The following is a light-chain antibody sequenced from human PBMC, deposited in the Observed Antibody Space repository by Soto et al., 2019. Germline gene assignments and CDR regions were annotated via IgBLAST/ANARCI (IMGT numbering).Light chain of an antibody. CDR1: HSVSSR. V-gene: IGKV3-15*01. Sequence: IVMPQSPATLSVSPGERTTLSCRASHSVSSRLAWYQQKPGQAPRLLSYGGSTRATGLPARFSRSGSGTEFTLPISSLQSEEFAVYYCQHYTNWPLTFGGGT. J-gene: IGKJ4*01. CDR2: GGS. CDR3: QHYTNWPLT.